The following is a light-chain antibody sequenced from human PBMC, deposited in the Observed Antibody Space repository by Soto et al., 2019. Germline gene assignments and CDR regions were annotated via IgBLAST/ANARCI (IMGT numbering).Light chain of an antibody. J-gene: IGLJ2*01. V-gene: IGLV1-40*01. CDR2: NND. CDR1: SSNIGAGYA. CDR3: QSYDDGLSGSV. Sequence: QSALTQPPSVSGAPGQRVTISCTGTSSNIGAGYAVHWYQQLPGTAPKLLTYNNDNRPSGVPDRISASNSGTSASLAITGLQAEDEAHYYCQSYDDGLSGSVFGGGTKLTVL.